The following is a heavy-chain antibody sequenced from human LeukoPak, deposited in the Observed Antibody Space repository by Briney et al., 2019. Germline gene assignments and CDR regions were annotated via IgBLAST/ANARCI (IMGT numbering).Heavy chain of an antibody. CDR3: ARAYYDYVWGSYRHYYFDY. V-gene: IGHV4-38-2*02. J-gene: IGHJ4*02. D-gene: IGHD3-16*02. CDR2: IYHSGST. CDR1: GYSISSGYY. Sequence: PSETLSLTCTVSGYSISSGYYWGWIRQPPGKGLEWIGSIYHSGSTYYNPSLKSRVTISVDTSENQFSLKLSSVTAADTAVYYCARAYYDYVWGSYRHYYFDYWGQGTLVTVSS.